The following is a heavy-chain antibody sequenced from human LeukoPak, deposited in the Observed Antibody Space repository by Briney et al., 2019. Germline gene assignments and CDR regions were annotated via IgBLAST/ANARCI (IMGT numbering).Heavy chain of an antibody. CDR2: IKQDGSEK. V-gene: IGHV3-7*01. J-gene: IGHJ4*02. CDR3: ARDSRLYIGRGIAARFFDY. D-gene: IGHD6-6*01. CDR1: GFTFSSYW. Sequence: PGGSLRLSCAASGFTFSSYWMSWVRQAPGKGLEWVANIKQDGSEKYYVDSVKGRFTISRDNAKNSLYLQMNSLRAEDTAVYYCARDSRLYIGRGIAARFFDYWGQGTLVTVSS.